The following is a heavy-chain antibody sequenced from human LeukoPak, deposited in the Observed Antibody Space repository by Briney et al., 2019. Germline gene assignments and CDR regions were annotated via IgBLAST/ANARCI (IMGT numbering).Heavy chain of an antibody. J-gene: IGHJ6*04. D-gene: IGHD3-10*01. CDR1: GFTFSSYG. Sequence: GGSLRLSCAASGFTFSSYGMHWVRQAPGKGLEWVAVISYDGSNKYYADSVKGRFTISRDNFKNTLYLQMNSLRAEDTAVYYCAKHTGGWYYYGMDVWGKGTTVTVSS. CDR2: ISYDGSNK. CDR3: AKHTGGWYYYGMDV. V-gene: IGHV3-30*18.